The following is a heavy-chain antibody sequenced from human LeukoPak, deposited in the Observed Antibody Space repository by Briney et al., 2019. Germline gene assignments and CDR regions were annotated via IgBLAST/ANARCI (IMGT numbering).Heavy chain of an antibody. CDR2: ISSNGGST. CDR3: VKSSYAGVDFDY. D-gene: IGHD3-16*01. CDR1: GFTFSSYA. Sequence: GGSLRLSRPASGFTFSSYAMHWVRPAPGRGLEYVSAISSNGGSTYYTDSVKGRFTISRDNSKNTLYLQMRSLRAEDTAVYYCVKSSYAGVDFDYWGQGTLVTVSS. V-gene: IGHV3-64D*09. J-gene: IGHJ4*02.